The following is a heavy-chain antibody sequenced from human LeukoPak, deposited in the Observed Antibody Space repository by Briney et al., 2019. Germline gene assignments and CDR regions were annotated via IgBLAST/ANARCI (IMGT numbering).Heavy chain of an antibody. CDR3: AREVGSYNWNDGTDGMDV. J-gene: IGHJ6*02. V-gene: IGHV1-46*01. D-gene: IGHD1-1*01. Sequence: ASVKVSCKASGYTFTSYYMHWVRQAPGQGLEWMGIINPSGGSTSYAQKFQGRVTMTRDASASTVYMELSSLRSEDTAVYYCAREVGSYNWNDGTDGMDVWGQGTTVTVSS. CDR2: INPSGGST. CDR1: GYTFTSYY.